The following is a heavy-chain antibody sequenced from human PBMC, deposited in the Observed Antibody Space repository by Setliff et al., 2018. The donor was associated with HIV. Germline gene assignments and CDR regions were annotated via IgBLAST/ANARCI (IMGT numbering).Heavy chain of an antibody. Sequence: SETLSLTCTVSGVSISNYYWSWIRQPPGKGLEWIGYMYYSGNTNYNPSLKSRVSISRDPPTKQFSLKMTSMTAADTAVYYRAAFFVTPLMTQDFWGQGTLVTVSS. CDR3: AAFFVTPLMTQDF. J-gene: IGHJ4*02. CDR2: MYYSGNT. D-gene: IGHD4-17*01. V-gene: IGHV4-59*03. CDR1: GVSISNYY.